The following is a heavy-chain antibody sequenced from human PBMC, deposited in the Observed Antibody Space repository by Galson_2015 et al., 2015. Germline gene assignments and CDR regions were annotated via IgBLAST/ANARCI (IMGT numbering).Heavy chain of an antibody. CDR2: IYHSGST. J-gene: IGHJ6*03. CDR1: GGSISSSNW. Sequence: SETLSLTCAVSGGSISSSNWWSWVRQPPGKGLEWIGEIYHSGSTNYNPSLKSRVTISVDKSKNQFSLKLSSVTAADTAVYYCARVYPTPYYYYYMDVWGKGTTVTVSS. V-gene: IGHV4-4*02. CDR3: ARVYPTPYYYYYMDV. D-gene: IGHD2-15*01.